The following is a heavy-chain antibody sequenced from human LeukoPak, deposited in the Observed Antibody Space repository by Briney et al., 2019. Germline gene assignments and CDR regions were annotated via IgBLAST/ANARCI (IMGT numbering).Heavy chain of an antibody. V-gene: IGHV4-34*01. CDR1: GGSFSGYY. CDR3: ARAGTAPNWFDP. D-gene: IGHD6-13*01. Sequence: SETLSLTCAVYGGSFSGYYWSWIRQPPGKGLEWIGEINHSGSTNYNPSLKSRVTISVDTSKNQFSLKLSSVTAADTAVYYCARAGTAPNWFDPWGQGTLVTVSS. CDR2: INHSGST. J-gene: IGHJ5*02.